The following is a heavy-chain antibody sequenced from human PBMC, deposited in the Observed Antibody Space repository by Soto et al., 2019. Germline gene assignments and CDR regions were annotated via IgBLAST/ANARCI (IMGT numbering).Heavy chain of an antibody. Sequence: GGSLRLSCAASGVTFSSYSMNWVRQAPGKGLEWISYITSSSDIVQYADSVKGRFTISRDNAKSSLYLQMNSLRAEDTAVYYCARDLLWAFDIWGQGTMVTVSS. J-gene: IGHJ3*02. CDR1: GVTFSSYS. CDR2: ITSSSDIV. V-gene: IGHV3-48*01. CDR3: ARDLLWAFDI.